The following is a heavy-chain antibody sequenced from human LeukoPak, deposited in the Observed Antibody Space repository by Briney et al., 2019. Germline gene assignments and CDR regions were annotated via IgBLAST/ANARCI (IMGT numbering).Heavy chain of an antibody. V-gene: IGHV5-51*01. J-gene: IGHJ6*02. CDR3: ARQFWYYGSGSQYYYYGMDV. Sequence: LGESLKISCKGSGYSFSSYWIGWVRQMPGKGLEWMGIIFPGNSDTTYSPSFQGQVTMSADKSISTAYLQWSSLEASDTAMYYCARQFWYYGSGSQYYYYGMDVWGQRTRSPSP. D-gene: IGHD3-10*01. CDR2: IFPGNSDT. CDR1: GYSFSSYW.